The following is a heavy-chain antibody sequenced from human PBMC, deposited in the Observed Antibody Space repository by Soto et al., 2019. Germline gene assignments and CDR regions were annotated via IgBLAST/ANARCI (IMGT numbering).Heavy chain of an antibody. Sequence: SETLSLTCTVSGDSIRDSFWSWVRQPPGKGLEWIGLVHHTGNTNYNPSLETRVTMLIDASANHFSLTLTSVTPADAAIYYCARGPEDHVDHHFGHLFDSWGQGTLVTVSS. CDR1: GDSIRDSF. CDR2: VHHTGNT. J-gene: IGHJ4*02. V-gene: IGHV4-59*01. CDR3: ARGPEDHVDHHFGHLFDS. D-gene: IGHD3-10*01.